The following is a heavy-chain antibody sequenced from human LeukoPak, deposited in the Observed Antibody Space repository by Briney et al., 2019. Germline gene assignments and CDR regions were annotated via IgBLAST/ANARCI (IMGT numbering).Heavy chain of an antibody. J-gene: IGHJ4*02. CDR1: GFTVSGKY. Sequence: PGGSLRLSCAASGFTVSGKYMSWVRQAPGKGLEWVSVVYSGGSTWYADSVKGRFTNSRDNSKNTVYLQMKSLRAEDTAMYYCASATYCAGDCYAFFDSWGQGTLVTVSS. CDR3: ASATYCAGDCYAFFDS. V-gene: IGHV3-66*02. CDR2: VYSGGST. D-gene: IGHD2-21*02.